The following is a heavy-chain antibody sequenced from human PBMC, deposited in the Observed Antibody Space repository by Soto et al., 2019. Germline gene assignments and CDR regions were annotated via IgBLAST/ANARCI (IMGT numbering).Heavy chain of an antibody. J-gene: IGHJ4*02. CDR3: AGEAQYDN. Sequence: DSVKGRFTISRDNSKNTLYLQMNSLRPEDTALYYYAGEAQYDNWGQGTLVTVS. V-gene: IGHV3-30*01.